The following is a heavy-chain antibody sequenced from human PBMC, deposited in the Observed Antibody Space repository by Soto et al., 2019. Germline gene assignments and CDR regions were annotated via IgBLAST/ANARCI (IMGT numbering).Heavy chain of an antibody. D-gene: IGHD2-2*01. CDR1: GFTFSNAW. V-gene: IGHV3-15*07. Sequence: EVQLVESGGGLVKPGGSLRLSCAASGFTFSNAWMNWVRQAPGKGLEWVGRIKSKTDGGTTDYAAPVKGRFTISRDDSKNTLYLQMNSLKTEDTAVYYCTTYRAYCSSTSCYLWNWFDPWGQGTLVTVSS. CDR3: TTYRAYCSSTSCYLWNWFDP. J-gene: IGHJ5*02. CDR2: IKSKTDGGTT.